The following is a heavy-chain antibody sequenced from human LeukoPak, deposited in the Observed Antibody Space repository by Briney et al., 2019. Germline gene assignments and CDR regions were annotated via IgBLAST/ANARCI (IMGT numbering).Heavy chain of an antibody. J-gene: IGHJ6*02. CDR2: IYYSGST. D-gene: IGHD4-17*01. CDR1: GGSTSSGDYY. Sequence: SQTLSLTCTVSGGSTSSGDYYWSWIRQPPGKGLEWIGYIYYSGSTYYNPSLKSRVTISVDTSKNQFSLKLSSVTAADTAVYYCARSGDSLFGMDVWGQGTTVTVSS. CDR3: ARSGDSLFGMDV. V-gene: IGHV4-30-4*01.